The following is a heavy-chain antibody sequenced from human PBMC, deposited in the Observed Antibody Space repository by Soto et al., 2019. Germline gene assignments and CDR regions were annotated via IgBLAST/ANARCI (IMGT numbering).Heavy chain of an antibody. CDR2: FYDGGTI. CDR3: ARGQWADRFAN. CDR1: GESLNYYY. D-gene: IGHD1-26*01. V-gene: IGHV4-34*02. J-gene: IGHJ5*02. Sequence: QVRLQQWGAGLLKPSETLSLTCAVYGESLNYYYWSWIRQAPGKGLEWIGEFYDGGTINYNPSVKSRVTISVAKSKTQFSLMVTSVTAADTAVYCCARGQWADRFANWGQGTLVTVSS.